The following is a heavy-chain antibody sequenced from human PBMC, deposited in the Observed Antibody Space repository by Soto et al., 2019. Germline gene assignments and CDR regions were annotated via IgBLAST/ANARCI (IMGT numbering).Heavy chain of an antibody. CDR3: ARAAAGTK. V-gene: IGHV3-30-3*01. D-gene: IGHD6-13*01. CDR1: GFTFSSYA. Sequence: QVRLVESGGGVVQPGRSLRLSCAASGFTFSSYAMHWVRQAPGKGLEWVAVISYDGSNKYYADSVKGRFTISRDNSKNTLYLQMNSLRAEDTAVYYCARAAAGTKWGQGTLVTVSS. J-gene: IGHJ4*02. CDR2: ISYDGSNK.